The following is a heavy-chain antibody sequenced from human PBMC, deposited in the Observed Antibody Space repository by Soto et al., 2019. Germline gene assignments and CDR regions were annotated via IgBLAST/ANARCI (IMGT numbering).Heavy chain of an antibody. V-gene: IGHV1-46*01. CDR1: GYAFTSHY. Sequence: QVQLVQSGAEVKKPGASVKVSCKASGYAFTSHYMHWVRQAPGQGLEWMGIINPSGGSTNYAQKFQGRVTVTSDTSTSTVYMELSGLRSEDTAIYYCATAHYYGDDSPTDYWGQGTLVTVSS. CDR2: INPSGGST. CDR3: ATAHYYGDDSPTDY. J-gene: IGHJ4*02. D-gene: IGHD4-17*01.